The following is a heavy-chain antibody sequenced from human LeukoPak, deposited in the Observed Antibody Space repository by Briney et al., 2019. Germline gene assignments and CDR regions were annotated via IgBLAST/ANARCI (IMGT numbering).Heavy chain of an antibody. Sequence: SETLSLTCTVSGGSISSSSYSRGWIRQPPGKGLEWIGSIYYSGSTYYNPSLKSRVTISVDTSKNQFSLKLSSVTAADTAVYYCARDEVLLWFGPFTWGQGTLVTVSS. CDR3: ARDEVLLWFGPFT. D-gene: IGHD3-10*01. V-gene: IGHV4-39*07. CDR2: IYYSGST. CDR1: GGSISSSSYS. J-gene: IGHJ5*02.